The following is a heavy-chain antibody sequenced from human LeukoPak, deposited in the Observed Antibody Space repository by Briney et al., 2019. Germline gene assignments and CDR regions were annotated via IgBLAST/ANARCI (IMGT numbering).Heavy chain of an antibody. J-gene: IGHJ4*02. V-gene: IGHV3-30*04. CDR3: ARDPSSGYQLLPFDY. Sequence: GGSLRLSCAASGFTFSSYAMHWVRQAPGKGLEWVAAISYDGSNKYYADSVKGRFTISRDNSKNTLYLQMNSLRAEDTAVYYCARDPSSGYQLLPFDYWGQGTLVTVSS. CDR2: ISYDGSNK. D-gene: IGHD2-2*01. CDR1: GFTFSSYA.